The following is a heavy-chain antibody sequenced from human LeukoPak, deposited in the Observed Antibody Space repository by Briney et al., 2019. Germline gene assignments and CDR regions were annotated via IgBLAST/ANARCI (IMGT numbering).Heavy chain of an antibody. CDR2: INPNSGGT. CDR1: GYTFTGYY. Sequence: ASVKVSCKASGYTFTGYYMHWVRQAPGQGLEWMGWINPNSGGTNYAQKLQGRVTMTTDTSTSTAYMELRSLRSDDTAVYYCAREVPAAIDYYYYYYYMDVWGKGTTVTVSS. CDR3: AREVPAAIDYYYYYYYMDV. V-gene: IGHV1-2*02. D-gene: IGHD2-2*01. J-gene: IGHJ6*03.